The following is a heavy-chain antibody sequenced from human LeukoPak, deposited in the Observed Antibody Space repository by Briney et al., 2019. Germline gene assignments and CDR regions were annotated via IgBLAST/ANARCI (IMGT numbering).Heavy chain of an antibody. J-gene: IGHJ4*02. Sequence: KPGGSLRLSCAASGFTFSYYSLNWVRQAPGMGLEWVSSISVSSSYKHYADSMKGRFTISRDNAKNSLYLQMNSLRVEDTAVYYCARDLVNTGMVGFDYWGQGTLVTVSS. CDR1: GFTFSYYS. CDR3: ARDLVNTGMVGFDY. D-gene: IGHD5-18*01. CDR2: ISVSSSYK. V-gene: IGHV3-21*01.